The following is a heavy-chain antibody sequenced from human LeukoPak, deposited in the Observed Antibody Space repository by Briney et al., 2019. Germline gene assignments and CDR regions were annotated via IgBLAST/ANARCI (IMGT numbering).Heavy chain of an antibody. CDR1: GGSISSGGYS. D-gene: IGHD4-23*01. CDR3: ASSGGPYWYFDL. CDR2: IYHSGST. V-gene: IGHV4-30-2*01. J-gene: IGHJ2*01. Sequence: SQTLSLTCAVSGGSISSGGYSWSWIRQPPGKGLEWIGYIYHSGSTYYNPSLKSRVTISVDRSKNQFSLKLSSVTAADTAVYYCASSGGPYWYFDLWGRGTLVTVSS.